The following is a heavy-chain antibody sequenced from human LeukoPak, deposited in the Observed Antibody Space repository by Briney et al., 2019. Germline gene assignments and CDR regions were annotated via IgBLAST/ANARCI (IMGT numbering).Heavy chain of an antibody. CDR3: ARGYDILTGYPLGDY. J-gene: IGHJ4*02. CDR2: IWYDGSNK. Sequence: GGSLRLSCAASGFTFSSYGMHWARQAPGKGLEWVAVIWYDGSNKYYADSVKGRFTISRDNAKNSLYLQMNSLRAEDTAVYYCARGYDILTGYPLGDYWGQGTLVTVSS. D-gene: IGHD3-9*01. V-gene: IGHV3-33*01. CDR1: GFTFSSYG.